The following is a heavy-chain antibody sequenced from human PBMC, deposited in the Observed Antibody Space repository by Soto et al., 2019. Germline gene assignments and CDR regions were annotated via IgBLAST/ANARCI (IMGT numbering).Heavy chain of an antibody. CDR3: ARLHDANLYYYYGMDV. Sequence: GGSLRLSCAASGFTFSSYAMSWVRQMPGKCLEWMGIIYPGDSDTRYSPSFQGQVTISADKSISTDYLQCSSLKASDTAMYYCARLHDANLYYYYGMDVWGQGTTVTVSS. CDR2: IYPGDSDT. CDR1: GFTFSSYA. V-gene: IGHV5-51*01. J-gene: IGHJ6*02.